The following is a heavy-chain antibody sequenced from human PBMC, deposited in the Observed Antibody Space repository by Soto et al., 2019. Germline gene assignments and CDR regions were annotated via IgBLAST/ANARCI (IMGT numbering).Heavy chain of an antibody. Sequence: QLQLQESGPGLVKPSGTLSLTCGDSGGSLSTPVWWSWVRLPPGKGLEWIGEVFHSGSANYNPSLQSRVTISLDQSTNQFSLRLSSVTAADTAVYYCARKAWTRLDYWGQGALVTVSS. CDR2: VFHSGSA. CDR1: GGSLSTPVW. V-gene: IGHV4-4*02. D-gene: IGHD1-1*01. CDR3: ARKAWTRLDY. J-gene: IGHJ4*02.